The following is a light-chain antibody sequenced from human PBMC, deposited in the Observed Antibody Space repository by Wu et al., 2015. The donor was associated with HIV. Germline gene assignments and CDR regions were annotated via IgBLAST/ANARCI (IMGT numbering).Light chain of an antibody. V-gene: IGKV3-15*01. CDR3: QQYKNWIRT. J-gene: IGKJ1*01. Sequence: YHAQTWPRRPRLLHLFCIHQATDIPVRLSGSGSGTEFTLTISSLQSEDFAVYYCQQYKNWIRTFGQGTKVEIK. CDR2: CI.